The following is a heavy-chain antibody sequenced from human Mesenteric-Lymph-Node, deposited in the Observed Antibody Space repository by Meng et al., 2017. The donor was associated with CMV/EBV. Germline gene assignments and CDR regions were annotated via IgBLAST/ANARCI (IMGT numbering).Heavy chain of an antibody. CDR2: ISYDGSNK. CDR3: ARAPYPAPQDY. J-gene: IGHJ4*02. Sequence: GGSLRLSCAASGFTFSSYAMHWVRQAPGKGLEWVAVISYDGSNKYYVDSVKGRFTISRDNAKNSLYLQMNSLRAEDTAVYFCARAPYPAPQDYWGQGTLVTVSS. CDR1: GFTFSSYA. V-gene: IGHV3-30*04.